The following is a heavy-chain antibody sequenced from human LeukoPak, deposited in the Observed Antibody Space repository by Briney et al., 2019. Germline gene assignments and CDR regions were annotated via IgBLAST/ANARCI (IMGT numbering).Heavy chain of an antibody. Sequence: GGSLRLSCAASGFTFSSYAMHWVRQAPGKGLEWVAVISYDGSNKYYADSVKGRFTISRDNSKNTLYLQMNSLGAEDTAVYYCARELGRGSGSLYYGMDVWGKGTTVTVSS. J-gene: IGHJ6*04. CDR3: ARELGRGSGSLYYGMDV. CDR1: GFTFSSYA. V-gene: IGHV3-30*04. CDR2: ISYDGSNK. D-gene: IGHD3-10*01.